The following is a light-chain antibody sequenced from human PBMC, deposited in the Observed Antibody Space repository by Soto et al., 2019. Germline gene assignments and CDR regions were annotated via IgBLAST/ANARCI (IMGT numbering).Light chain of an antibody. CDR2: DAS. V-gene: IGKV3-11*01. CDR3: QQRRDWPLT. Sequence: EIVLTQSPATLSLSPGERATLSCRVSQSVSSYLAWYQRKPGQAPRLLISDASNRATGIPARFSGSGSGTDFTLTVSSLEPEDFAVYYCQQRRDWPLTFGGGTKVEI. CDR1: QSVSSY. J-gene: IGKJ4*01.